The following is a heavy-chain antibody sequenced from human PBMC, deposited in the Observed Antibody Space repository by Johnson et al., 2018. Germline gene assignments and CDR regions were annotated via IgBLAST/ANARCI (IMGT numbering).Heavy chain of an antibody. Sequence: EEQLLETGGGLVQPGGSLRLSCAASGFSLGSYSMHWVRQAPGKGLEWISSITDRSRATYSADSVNGRFTISRDNANNSVYLQMNSLRDEDTAVYYCARDLYTGNYLEAFDIWGQGTMASVSS. V-gene: IGHV3-48*02. CDR3: ARDLYTGNYLEAFDI. D-gene: IGHD1-26*01. J-gene: IGHJ3*02. CDR1: GFSLGSYS. CDR2: ITDRSRAT.